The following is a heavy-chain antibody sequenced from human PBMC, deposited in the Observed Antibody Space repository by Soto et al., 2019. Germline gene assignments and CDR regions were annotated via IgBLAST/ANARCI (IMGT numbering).Heavy chain of an antibody. CDR1: GYTFTGYY. Sequence: ASVKVSCKASGYTFTGYYVHWVREAPGQGLEWMGWINPETGGTSYAQKFQGRVTLSRDTSINTAYLELSSLRFDDAAVYFCARERFQVISDGMDVWGQGTTVTVS. CDR2: INPETGGT. J-gene: IGHJ6*02. CDR3: ARERFQVISDGMDV. V-gene: IGHV1-2*02. D-gene: IGHD2-21*01.